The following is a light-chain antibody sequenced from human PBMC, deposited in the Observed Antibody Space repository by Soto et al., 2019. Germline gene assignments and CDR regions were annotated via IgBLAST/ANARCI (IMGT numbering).Light chain of an antibody. Sequence: AIRLTQSPSSFSASTGDSVTIPSRASQGISSWLAWYQQKSGKAPPLLIYAASTLQSGVPSRFSGSGSGTDFTLTISSLQPEDFATYYCQQRYSTPSITFGQGTRLEIK. CDR3: QQRYSTPSIT. CDR2: AAS. CDR1: QGISSW. V-gene: IGKV1-8*01. J-gene: IGKJ5*01.